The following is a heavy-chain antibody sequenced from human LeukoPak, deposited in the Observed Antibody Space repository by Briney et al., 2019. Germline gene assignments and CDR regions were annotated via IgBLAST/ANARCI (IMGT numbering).Heavy chain of an antibody. CDR3: ARHTAAAGLFDY. J-gene: IGHJ4*02. V-gene: IGHV4-59*08. CDR1: GGSISSYY. Sequence: SETLSLTCTVAGGSISSYYWSWIRQPPGKGLGWIGYIYYSGSTNYNPSLKSRVTISVDTSKNQCSLKLSSVTAADTAVYYCARHTAAAGLFDYWGQGTLVTVSS. D-gene: IGHD6-13*01. CDR2: IYYSGST.